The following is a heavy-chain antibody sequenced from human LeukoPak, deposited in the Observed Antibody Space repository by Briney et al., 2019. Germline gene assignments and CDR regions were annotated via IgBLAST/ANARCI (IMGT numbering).Heavy chain of an antibody. V-gene: IGHV4-59*08. CDR2: VYYSWNP. Sequence: PSDTLALPCTVSVRSIRSYYWIWIRHPRGEGLEWIGYVYYSWNPNYNPAVKRRRTIELEPFKKQFSLSLSSVTAADTAVYYCARRAGTGGRDYCDYWGQGTLVTVSS. CDR1: VRSIRSYY. CDR3: ARRAGTGGRDYCDY. J-gene: IGHJ4*02. D-gene: IGHD3/OR15-3a*01.